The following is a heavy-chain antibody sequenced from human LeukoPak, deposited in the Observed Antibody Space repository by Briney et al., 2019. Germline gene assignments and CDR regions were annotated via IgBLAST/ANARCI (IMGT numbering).Heavy chain of an antibody. CDR3: ASLRAPRYNWFDP. CDR1: GGSISNYY. Sequence: PETLSLTCTVSGGSISNYYWTWIRQPPGKGLEWIGYLYYSGSTNYNPSLKSRVTISVDTSKNQFSLKLSSVTAADTAVYYCASLRAPRYNWFDPWGQGTLVTVSS. V-gene: IGHV4-59*01. CDR2: LYYSGST. J-gene: IGHJ5*02.